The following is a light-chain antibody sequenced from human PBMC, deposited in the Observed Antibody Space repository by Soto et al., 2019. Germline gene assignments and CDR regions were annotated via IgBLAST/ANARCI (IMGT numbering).Light chain of an antibody. CDR3: QQFNGT. V-gene: IGKV1-5*03. CDR1: QSISNW. CDR2: KAS. J-gene: IGKJ1*01. Sequence: DMQMTLSPSTLMASVRDRVTITCRASQSISNWLAWYQQKPGKAPKLLIYKASSLESGVPSRFSGSGSGTEFTLTISSLQPDHFATYYCQQFNGTFGQGTKVEIK.